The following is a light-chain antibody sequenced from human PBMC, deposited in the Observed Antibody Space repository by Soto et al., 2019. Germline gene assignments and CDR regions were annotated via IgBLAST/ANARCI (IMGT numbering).Light chain of an antibody. CDR1: QDVSIF. Sequence: EILLAQSPATLSLSPGERATLSCKASQDVSIFLAWYQQKPGQAPRLLIHDASNRATGVPARFSGSGSGRDCTLTITRLEPEDFAVYYCQQRSTWLYTFGQGTKLEV. CDR3: QQRSTWLYT. J-gene: IGKJ2*01. CDR2: DAS. V-gene: IGKV3-11*02.